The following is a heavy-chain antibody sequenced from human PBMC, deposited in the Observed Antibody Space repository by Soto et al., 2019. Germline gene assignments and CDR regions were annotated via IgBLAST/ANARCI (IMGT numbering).Heavy chain of an antibody. V-gene: IGHV3-23*01. CDR2: ISGRGGST. Sequence: EVQLLESGGGLVQPGGSLRLSCAASGFTFSSYAMSWVRQAPGKGLEWVSAISGRGGSTYYTDSGKGRFTISRDNSKNTLYLQMNSLRAEDTAVYYCAKEGARLVVYGMDVWGQGTTVTVSS. CDR3: AKEGARLVVYGMDV. J-gene: IGHJ6*02. CDR1: GFTFSSYA. D-gene: IGHD2-8*02.